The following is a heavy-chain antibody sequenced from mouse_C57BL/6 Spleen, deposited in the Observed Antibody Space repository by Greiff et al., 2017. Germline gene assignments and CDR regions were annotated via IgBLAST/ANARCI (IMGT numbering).Heavy chain of an antibody. CDR1: GYTFTDYN. V-gene: IGHV1-22*01. J-gene: IGHJ1*03. CDR3: GGYDYDVNWYFDV. CDR2: INPNNGGT. Sequence: EVQLQQSGPELVKPGASVKMSCKASGYTFTDYNMHWVKQSHGKSLEWIGYINPNNGGTSYNQKFKGKATLTVNKSSSTAYMELRSLTSEDSAVYYCGGYDYDVNWYFDVWGTGTTVTVSS. D-gene: IGHD2-4*01.